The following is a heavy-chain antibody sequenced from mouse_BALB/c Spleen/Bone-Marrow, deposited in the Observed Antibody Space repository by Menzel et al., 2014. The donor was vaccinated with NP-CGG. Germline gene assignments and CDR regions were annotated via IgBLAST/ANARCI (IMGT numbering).Heavy chain of an antibody. J-gene: IGHJ3*01. CDR2: IGDGGSYT. Sequence: EVKLVESGGGLVKPGGSLKLSCAASGFTFSDYYMYWVRQTPEKRLEWVATIGDGGSYTYYPDSVKGRFTISRDNAKNNLYLQMSSLKSEDTAMYYCANYYGSTWFAYWGQGTLVTVSA. V-gene: IGHV5-4*02. CDR3: ANYYGSTWFAY. CDR1: GFTFSDYY. D-gene: IGHD1-1*01.